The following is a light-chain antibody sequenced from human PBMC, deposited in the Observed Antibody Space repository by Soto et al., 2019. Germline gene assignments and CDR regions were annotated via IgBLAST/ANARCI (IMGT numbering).Light chain of an antibody. CDR1: SGHSIYA. J-gene: IGLJ2*01. V-gene: IGLV4-69*01. CDR2: LNSDGSH. CDR3: QTWGTGIIV. Sequence: QLVLTQSPSASASLGASVKLTCTLSSGHSIYAIAWHQQQPEKGPRYLMKLNSDGSHSKGDGIHDRFSGSSSGAERYLTTSRLQSEDEADYSCQTWGTGIIVFGGGTKLTVL.